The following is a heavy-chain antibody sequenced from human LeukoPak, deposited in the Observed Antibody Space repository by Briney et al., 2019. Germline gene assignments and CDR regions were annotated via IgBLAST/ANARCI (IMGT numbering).Heavy chain of an antibody. CDR1: GYTFTGHY. Sequence: ASVKVSCKASGYTFTGHYLHWVRQAPGQGLEWIGWINPDSGGTNSIQRFQGRVIMTRDTSITTAYMELSSLTSDDTAVYYCAKDRANQWELIRRTFDIWGQGTMVTVSS. D-gene: IGHD1-26*01. J-gene: IGHJ3*02. CDR2: INPDSGGT. V-gene: IGHV1-2*02. CDR3: AKDRANQWELIRRTFDI.